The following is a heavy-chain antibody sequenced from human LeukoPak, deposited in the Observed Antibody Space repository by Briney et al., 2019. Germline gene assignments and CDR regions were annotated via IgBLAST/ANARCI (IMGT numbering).Heavy chain of an antibody. V-gene: IGHV3-30*18. CDR2: ISYDGSNK. D-gene: IGHD3-22*01. Sequence: GRSLRLSCAASGFTFSSYGMHWVRQAPGKGLEWVAVISYDGSNKYYADSVKGRFTISRDNSKNTLYLQMNSLRAGDTAVYYCAKVVVVIKIGDAFDIWGQGTMVTVSS. CDR3: AKVVVVIKIGDAFDI. CDR1: GFTFSSYG. J-gene: IGHJ3*02.